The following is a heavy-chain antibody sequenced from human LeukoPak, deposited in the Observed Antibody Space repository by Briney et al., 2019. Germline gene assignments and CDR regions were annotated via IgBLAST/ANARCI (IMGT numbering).Heavy chain of an antibody. CDR1: GYTFTSYG. J-gene: IGHJ5*02. Sequence: ASEKVSCKASGYTFTSYGISWVRQAPGQGLEWMGWISAYNGNTNYAQKLQGRVTMTTDTSTSTAYMELRSLRSDDTAVYYCARVYYDSSGYYPRWFDPWGQGPLVTVSS. CDR2: ISAYNGNT. CDR3: ARVYYDSSGYYPRWFDP. D-gene: IGHD3-22*01. V-gene: IGHV1-18*01.